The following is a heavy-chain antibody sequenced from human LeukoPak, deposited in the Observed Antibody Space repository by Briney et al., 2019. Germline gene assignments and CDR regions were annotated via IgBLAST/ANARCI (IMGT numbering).Heavy chain of an antibody. CDR2: INPSNGDT. J-gene: IGHJ4*02. D-gene: IGHD5-12*01. CDR1: GYTFTYHY. Sequence: ASVKVSCKASGYTFTYHYIHLVRQAPGQGLEWMGIINPSNGDTNYAQRFQGRVTMTRDTSTSTVYMELSSLDSEDTAVYYCAREGEIGYDLSDYWGQGTLVTVSS. CDR3: AREGEIGYDLSDY. V-gene: IGHV1-46*01.